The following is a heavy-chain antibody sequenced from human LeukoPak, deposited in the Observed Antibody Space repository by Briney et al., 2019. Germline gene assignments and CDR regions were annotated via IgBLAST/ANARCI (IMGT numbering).Heavy chain of an antibody. CDR3: AEGRGYSYGSLNYFDY. V-gene: IGHV3-23*01. Sequence: TGGSLRLSCAASGFTFSSYAMNWVRQAPGKGLEWVSAISGSGGSTYYADSVKGRFTISRDNSKNTLYLQMNSLRAEDTAVYYCAEGRGYSYGSLNYFDYWGQGTLVTVSS. D-gene: IGHD5-18*01. CDR2: ISGSGGST. J-gene: IGHJ4*02. CDR1: GFTFSSYA.